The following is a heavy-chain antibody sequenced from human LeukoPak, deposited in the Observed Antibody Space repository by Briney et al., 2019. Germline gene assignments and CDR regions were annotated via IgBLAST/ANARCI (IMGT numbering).Heavy chain of an antibody. CDR2: IKSKTDGGTT. CDR1: GFSFSNAW. V-gene: IGHV3-15*07. Sequence: PGGSLRLSCAASGFSFSNAWMNWVRQAPGKGLEWVGRIKSKTDGGTTDYAAPVKGRFIISRDDSENTLYLQMNSLKTEDTAVHYCTLSGSYLWEFNYWGQGTLVTVSS. D-gene: IGHD1-26*01. J-gene: IGHJ4*02. CDR3: TLSGSYLWEFNY.